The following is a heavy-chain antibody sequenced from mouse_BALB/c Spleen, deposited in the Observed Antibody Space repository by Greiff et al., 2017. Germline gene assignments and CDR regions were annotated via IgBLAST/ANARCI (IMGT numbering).Heavy chain of an antibody. Sequence: QVQLQQPGAELVKPGASVKMSCKASGYTFTSYWMHWVKQRPGQGLEWIGVIDPSDSYTSYNQKFKGKATLTVDTSSSTAYMQLSSLTSEDSAVYYCTRWDRYDEGGFDDWGQGTTLTVSS. V-gene: IGHV1S127*01. J-gene: IGHJ2*01. CDR1: GYTFTSYW. D-gene: IGHD2-14*01. CDR3: TRWDRYDEGGFDD. CDR2: IDPSDSYT.